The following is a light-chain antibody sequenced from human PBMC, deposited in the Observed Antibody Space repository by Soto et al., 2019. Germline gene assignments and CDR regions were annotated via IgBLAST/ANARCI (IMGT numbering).Light chain of an antibody. V-gene: IGLV2-14*01. CDR2: DVS. Sequence: QSALTQPASVSGSPGQSITISCTGTSSDVGGYNYVSWYQQHPGKAPKLMIYDVSKRPSGVSNRFSGSKSGNTASLTISGRQAEDEADYYCSSYTSSSTLYVFGTGTKLTVL. CDR3: SSYTSSSTLYV. CDR1: SSDVGGYNY. J-gene: IGLJ1*01.